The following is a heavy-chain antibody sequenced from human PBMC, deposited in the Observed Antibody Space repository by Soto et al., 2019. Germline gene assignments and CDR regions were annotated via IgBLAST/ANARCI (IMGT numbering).Heavy chain of an antibody. D-gene: IGHD1-26*01. J-gene: IGHJ4*02. V-gene: IGHV3-23*01. Sequence: XVSLRLSCAASGFTFSAYAMSWARQAPGKGLEWVSTISGDGSGTHYADSVRGRFTISRDNSKSTLFLQMESLRVEDTAIYYCDGSDFWGQGTLVTVSS. CDR3: DGSDF. CDR2: ISGDGSGT. CDR1: GFTFSAYA.